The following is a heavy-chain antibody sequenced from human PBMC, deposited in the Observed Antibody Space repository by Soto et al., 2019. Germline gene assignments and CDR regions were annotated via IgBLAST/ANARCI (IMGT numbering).Heavy chain of an antibody. V-gene: IGHV4-59*01. CDR1: GGSLSSFY. CDR2: IYYSGST. CDR3: ARVLRGSGSYYKGYYYYGMAV. J-gene: IGHJ6*02. D-gene: IGHD3-10*01. Sequence: SETLSLTCTVSGGSLSSFYWSWIPPPPRKGLECIGYIYYSGSTNYNPSLKSRVTISVDTSKNQFSLKLGSVTAADTAVYYCARVLRGSGSYYKGYYYYGMAVWGQGTTVTVSS.